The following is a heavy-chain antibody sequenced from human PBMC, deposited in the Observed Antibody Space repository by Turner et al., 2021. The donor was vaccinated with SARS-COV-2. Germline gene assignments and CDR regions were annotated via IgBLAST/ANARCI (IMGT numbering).Heavy chain of an antibody. J-gene: IGHJ6*02. D-gene: IGHD2-21*02. V-gene: IGHV3-9*01. CDR1: GFNFGDYA. CDR2: ISWNSGTI. Sequence: EVHLVESGGGLIQPGRSLRLSCAAPGFNFGDYAVHWVWQAPGKGLEWVSGISWNSGTIGYADSVKGRFTISRDNAKNSLYLKRNSLRPEDTAMYYCAKEGGAGAYCGGDCHSYYGMDVWGQGTTVTVSS. CDR3: AKEGGAGAYCGGDCHSYYGMDV.